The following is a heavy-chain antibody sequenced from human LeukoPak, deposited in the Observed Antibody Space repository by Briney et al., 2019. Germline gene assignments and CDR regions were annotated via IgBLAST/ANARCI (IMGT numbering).Heavy chain of an antibody. J-gene: IGHJ4*02. V-gene: IGHV3-43*02. CDR2: ITGEAAKT. Sequence: GGSLRLSCEVSGFTSDDYVMHWVRQATGKGLEWVSSITGEAAKTYYADSVRGRFTISRDNSRNSVYLQMNSLRTEDSALYYCARLAVAGTTGDFWGQGTLVTVSS. D-gene: IGHD6-19*01. CDR1: GFTSDDYV. CDR3: ARLAVAGTTGDF.